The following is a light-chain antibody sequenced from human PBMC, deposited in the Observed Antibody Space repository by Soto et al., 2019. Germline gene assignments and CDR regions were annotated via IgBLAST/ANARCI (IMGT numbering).Light chain of an antibody. CDR2: GAS. CDR3: QEYNNWPYT. CDR1: ESGYSK. J-gene: IGKJ2*01. Sequence: EIVMTQSPATLSVSPGERATLSSRASESGYSKVAWYRQKPGQAPRLLIYGASTRAPTVPDRFSGSGSGTDFTLTISSLQSDDFGVYYCQEYNNWPYTLGQGTKLEIK. V-gene: IGKV3-15*01.